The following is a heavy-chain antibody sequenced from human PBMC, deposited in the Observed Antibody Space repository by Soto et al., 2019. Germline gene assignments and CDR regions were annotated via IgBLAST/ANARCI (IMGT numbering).Heavy chain of an antibody. V-gene: IGHV4-30-4*01. CDR1: GGSISSCDYY. D-gene: IGHD2-8*01. Sequence: PSETLSLTCTVSGGSISSCDYYWSWIRHPPGKGLDWIGYIYYSGSTYYNPSLKSRVTISVDTSKNQFSLKLSSVTAADTAVYYCARASEGYCTNGVCYENYYYGMDVWGQGTTVTVSS. CDR3: ARASEGYCTNGVCYENYYYGMDV. J-gene: IGHJ6*02. CDR2: IYYSGST.